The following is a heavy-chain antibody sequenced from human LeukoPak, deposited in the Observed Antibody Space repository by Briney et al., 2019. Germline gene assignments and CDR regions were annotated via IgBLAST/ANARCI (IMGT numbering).Heavy chain of an antibody. Sequence: GGSLRLSCAASGFTFSSYSMNWVRQAPGKGLKWVSSISSSSSYIYYADSVKGRFTISRDNAKNSLYLQMNSLRAEDTAVYYCARGSASGSYYGFGYWGQGTLVTVSS. J-gene: IGHJ4*02. V-gene: IGHV3-21*01. CDR3: ARGSASGSYYGFGY. CDR1: GFTFSSYS. CDR2: ISSSSSYI. D-gene: IGHD1-26*01.